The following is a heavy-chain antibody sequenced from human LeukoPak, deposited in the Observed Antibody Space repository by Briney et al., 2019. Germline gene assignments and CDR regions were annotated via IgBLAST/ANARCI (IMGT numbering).Heavy chain of an antibody. CDR2: INAGNGNT. Sequence: ASVKVSCKASGYTFTSYAMHWVRQAPGQRLEWMGWINAGNGNTKYSQKLQGRVTITRDTSASTAYMELSSLRSEDTAVYYCARGRPYNWNDGGGFDYWGQGTLVTVSS. CDR3: ARGRPYNWNDGGGFDY. D-gene: IGHD1-20*01. V-gene: IGHV1-3*01. CDR1: GYTFTSYA. J-gene: IGHJ4*02.